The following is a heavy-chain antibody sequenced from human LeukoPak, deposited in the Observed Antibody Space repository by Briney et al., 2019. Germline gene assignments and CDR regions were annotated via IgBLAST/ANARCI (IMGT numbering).Heavy chain of an antibody. CDR1: GYTFTGYY. V-gene: IGHV1-2*02. CDR2: INPNSGGT. J-gene: IGHJ4*02. D-gene: IGHD6-6*01. Sequence: ASVKVSCKASGYTFTGYYMHWVRQAPGQGLEWMGWINPNSGGTNYAQKFQGRVTMTRDTSISTAYMELSSLRSEDTAVYYCARTGSSSGEGKDYWGQGTLVTVSS. CDR3: ARTGSSSGEGKDY.